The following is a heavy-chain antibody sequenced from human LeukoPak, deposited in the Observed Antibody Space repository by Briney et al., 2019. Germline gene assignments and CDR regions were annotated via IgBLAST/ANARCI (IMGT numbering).Heavy chain of an antibody. V-gene: IGHV3-30*02. J-gene: IGHJ4*02. Sequence: PGGSLRLSCAASGFSFSNYGMHWVRQAPGKGLEWVALIQSDGSKTYSADSVKGRFTISRDNSKNTLYLQMNSLRAEDTAVYYCAKAPTLWFWYFDYWGQGTLVTVSS. CDR3: AKAPTLWFWYFDY. CDR2: IQSDGSKT. D-gene: IGHD5-18*01. CDR1: GFSFSNYG.